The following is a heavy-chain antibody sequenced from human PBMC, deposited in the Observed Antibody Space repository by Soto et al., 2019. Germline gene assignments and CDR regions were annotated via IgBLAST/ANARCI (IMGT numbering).Heavy chain of an antibody. CDR2: ISGSGDST. D-gene: IGHD6-13*01. Sequence: AGSLRLSCAASGFTFSSYAMNWVRQAPGKGLEWVSVISGSGDSTYYADSVKGRFTISRDNSKNTLYLQMNSLRAEDTAVYYCARGGPGTYFDYWGQGTLVTVS. CDR3: ARGGPGTYFDY. J-gene: IGHJ4*02. CDR1: GFTFSSYA. V-gene: IGHV3-23*01.